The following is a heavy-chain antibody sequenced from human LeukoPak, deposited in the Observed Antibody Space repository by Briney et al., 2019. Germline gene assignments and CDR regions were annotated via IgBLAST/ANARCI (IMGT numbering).Heavy chain of an antibody. Sequence: PGGSLRLSCAASGFTFSSYEMNWVRQAPGKGLEWLFNINNSGSSIHYADSVKGRFTIYRDNAKNSLHLQRHSLRAEDTSFYSCARTRDGPFDYWGQGTLVTVSS. CDR1: GFTFSSYE. D-gene: IGHD5-24*01. V-gene: IGHV3-48*03. CDR2: INNSGSSI. CDR3: ARTRDGPFDY. J-gene: IGHJ4*02.